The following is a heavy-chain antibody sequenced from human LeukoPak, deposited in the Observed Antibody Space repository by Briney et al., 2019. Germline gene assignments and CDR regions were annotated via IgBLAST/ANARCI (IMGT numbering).Heavy chain of an antibody. D-gene: IGHD6-13*01. J-gene: IGHJ6*02. CDR3: ATDSGAAAGLYGMDV. CDR2: FDPEDGET. CDR1: GYTLTELS. Sequence: ASVKVSRKVSGYTLTELSMHWVRQAPGKGLEWMGGFDPEDGETIYAQRFQGRVTMTEDTSTDTAYMELSSLRSEDTAVYYCATDSGAAAGLYGMDVWGQGTTVTVSS. V-gene: IGHV1-24*01.